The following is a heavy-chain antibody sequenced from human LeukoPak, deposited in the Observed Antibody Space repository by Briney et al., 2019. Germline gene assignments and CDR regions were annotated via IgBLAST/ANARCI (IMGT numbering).Heavy chain of an antibody. CDR1: GFTFSIYS. J-gene: IGHJ4*02. Sequence: KSGGSLRLSCAASGFTFSIYSMNWVRQAPGKGLEWVSSISSSSNYIYYADSVKGRFTISRDNAKNSLYLQMNSLRAEDTAVYYCARAGPADYWGQGTLVTVSS. CDR3: ARAGPADY. CDR2: ISSSSNYI. V-gene: IGHV3-21*01.